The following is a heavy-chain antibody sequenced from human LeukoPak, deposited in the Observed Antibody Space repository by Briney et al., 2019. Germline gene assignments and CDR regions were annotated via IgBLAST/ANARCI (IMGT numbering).Heavy chain of an antibody. CDR3: ARPFIETPSLGALDY. J-gene: IGHJ4*02. CDR2: INPDSGGT. V-gene: IGHV1-2*02. CDR1: GYTFTDYY. Sequence: AASVKVSCKASGYTFTDYYKHWVRQAPGQGLEWMGWINPDSGGTNYAQNFQGRVTMTRDTSISTAYMELSRLRSDDTAVYYCARPFIETPSLGALDYWGQGTLVTVSS. D-gene: IGHD4-23*01.